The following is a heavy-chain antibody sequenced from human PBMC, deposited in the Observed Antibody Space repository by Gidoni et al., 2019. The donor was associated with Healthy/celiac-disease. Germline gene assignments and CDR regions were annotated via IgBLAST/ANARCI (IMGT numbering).Heavy chain of an antibody. V-gene: IGHV3-23*01. CDR1: GFTFSGYA. J-gene: IGHJ6*03. CDR2: ISGSGGST. D-gene: IGHD2-2*02. Sequence: EVQLLESGGGLVQPGGSLRLSCAASGFTFSGYAMSWVRQAPGKGLEWVSAISGSGGSTYSADSVKGRFTISRDNSKNTLYLQMNSLRAEDTAVYYCAKVGGYCSSTSCYTGWYYYYYMDVWGKGTTVTVSS. CDR3: AKVGGYCSSTSCYTGWYYYYYMDV.